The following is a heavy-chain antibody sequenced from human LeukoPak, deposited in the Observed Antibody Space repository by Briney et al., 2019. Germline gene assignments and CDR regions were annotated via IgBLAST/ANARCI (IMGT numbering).Heavy chain of an antibody. CDR2: XNPXGXXX. Sequence: ASVKVSCKSSXYXXTXXXXXXXXXXXXXXXXXXEXXNPXGXXXXXAQXFQGXVTMTRDTSTSTVYMELSSLRSEDXAVYYCARDSGMVRGTVDYWGQGTLATVSS. D-gene: IGHD3-10*01. J-gene: IGHJ4*02. CDR3: ARDSGMVRGTVDY. V-gene: IGHV1-46*01. CDR1: XYXXTXXX.